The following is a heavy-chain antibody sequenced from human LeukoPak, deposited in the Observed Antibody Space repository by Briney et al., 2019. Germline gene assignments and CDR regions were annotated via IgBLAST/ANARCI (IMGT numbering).Heavy chain of an antibody. J-gene: IGHJ6*03. CDR1: GYTFTSYG. CDR3: ARAVITSGYSLFFGGLLDYYYYMDV. CDR2: ISAYNGNT. D-gene: IGHD3-22*01. Sequence: ASVKVSFKGSGYTFTSYGISWVGQAPGQGLEWMGWISAYNGNTNYAQKLQSRLNMTTDKSPSTAYMELRRLRSDDTAVYYCARAVITSGYSLFFGGLLDYYYYMDVWGKGTTVTVSS. V-gene: IGHV1-18*01.